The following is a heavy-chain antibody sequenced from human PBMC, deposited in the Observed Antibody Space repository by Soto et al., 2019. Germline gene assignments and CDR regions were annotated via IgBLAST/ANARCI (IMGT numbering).Heavy chain of an antibody. Sequence: PGGSLRLSCAASGFTFSSYEMNWVRQAPGKGLEWVSCISSSGSTIYYADSVKGRFTISRDNAKNSLYLQMNSLRAEDTAVYYCASKSSPRYYDSSGYAWGQGTLVTVSS. CDR3: ASKSSPRYYDSSGYA. CDR1: GFTFSSYE. J-gene: IGHJ4*02. D-gene: IGHD3-22*01. V-gene: IGHV3-48*03. CDR2: ISSSGSTI.